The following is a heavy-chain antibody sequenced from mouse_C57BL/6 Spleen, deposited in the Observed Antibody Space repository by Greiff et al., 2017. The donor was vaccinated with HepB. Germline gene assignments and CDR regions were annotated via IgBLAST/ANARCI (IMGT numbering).Heavy chain of an antibody. CDR3: ARIYYYGSSYWYFDV. J-gene: IGHJ1*03. Sequence: EVKLQESGPGLVKPSQSLSLTCSVTGYSITSGYYWNWIRQFPGNKLEWMGYISYDGSNNYNPSLKNRISITRDTSKNQFFLKLNSVTTEDTATYYCARIYYYGSSYWYFDVWGTRTTVTVSS. V-gene: IGHV3-6*01. CDR2: ISYDGSN. D-gene: IGHD1-1*01. CDR1: GYSITSGYY.